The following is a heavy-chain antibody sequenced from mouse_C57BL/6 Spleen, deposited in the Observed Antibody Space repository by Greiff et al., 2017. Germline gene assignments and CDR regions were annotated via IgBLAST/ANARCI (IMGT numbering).Heavy chain of an antibody. CDR2: INPNNGGT. CDR1: GYTFTDYN. CDR3: ARSNYDYDPFDY. V-gene: IGHV1-18*01. Sequence: VQLQQSGPELVKPGASVKIPCKASGYTFTDYNMDWVKQSHGKSLEWIGDINPNNGGTIYNQKFKGKATLTVDKSSSTAYMELRSLTSEDTAVYYCARSNYDYDPFDYWGQGTTLTVSS. J-gene: IGHJ2*01. D-gene: IGHD2-4*01.